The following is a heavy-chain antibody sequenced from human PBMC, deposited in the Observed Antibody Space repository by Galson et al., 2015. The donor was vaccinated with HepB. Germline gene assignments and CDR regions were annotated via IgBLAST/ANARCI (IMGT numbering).Heavy chain of an antibody. Sequence: SVKVSCKASGYTFTGYYMHWVRQAPGQGLEWMGWINPNSGGTNYAQKFQGWVTMTRDTSISTAYMELSRLRSDDTAVYYCARAFGRTAMVPDYGAKGYYYYGMDVWGQGTTVTVSS. D-gene: IGHD5-18*01. CDR1: GYTFTGYY. J-gene: IGHJ6*02. CDR2: INPNSGGT. CDR3: ARAFGRTAMVPDYGAKGYYYYGMDV. V-gene: IGHV1-2*04.